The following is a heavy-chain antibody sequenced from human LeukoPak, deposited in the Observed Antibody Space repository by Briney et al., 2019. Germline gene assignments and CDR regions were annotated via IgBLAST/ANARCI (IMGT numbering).Heavy chain of an antibody. V-gene: IGHV3-21*01. CDR2: ISSSSSYI. D-gene: IGHD1-26*01. J-gene: IGHJ3*02. CDR3: ARDRGGSYPNDAFDI. CDR1: GFTFSSYS. Sequence: GGSLRLSCAASGFTFSSYSMNWVRQAPGKGLEWVSSISSSSSYIYYADSVKGRFTISRDNAKNSLYLQMNSLRAEDTAVYYCARDRGGSYPNDAFDIRGQGTMVTVSS.